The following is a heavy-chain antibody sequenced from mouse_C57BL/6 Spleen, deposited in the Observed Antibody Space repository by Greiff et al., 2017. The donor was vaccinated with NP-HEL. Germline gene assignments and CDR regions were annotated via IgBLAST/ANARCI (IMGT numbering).Heavy chain of an antibody. Sequence: LQESGAELVRPGTSVKVSCKASGYAFTNYLIEWVKQRPGQGLEWIGVINPGSGGTNYNEKFKGKATLTADKSSSTAYMQLSSLTSEDSAVYFCARGGYSLDYWGQGTTLTVSS. D-gene: IGHD3-2*02. CDR1: GYAFTNYL. J-gene: IGHJ2*01. CDR3: ARGGYSLDY. CDR2: INPGSGGT. V-gene: IGHV1-54*01.